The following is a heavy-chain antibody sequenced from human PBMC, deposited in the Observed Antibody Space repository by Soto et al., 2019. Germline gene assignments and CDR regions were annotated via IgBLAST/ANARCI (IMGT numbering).Heavy chain of an antibody. CDR1: GLSSLPTGYY. V-gene: IGHV4-61*08. CDR3: ARATGGSNYFDY. Sequence: PSETVSITCAFSGLSSLPTGYYWSWIRQPPGKGLEWIGYIYYSGSTNYNPSLKSRVTISVDTSKNQFSLNLSSVTAADTAVYYCARATGGSNYFDYWGQGTPVTVSS. D-gene: IGHD2-15*01. J-gene: IGHJ4*02. CDR2: IYYSGST.